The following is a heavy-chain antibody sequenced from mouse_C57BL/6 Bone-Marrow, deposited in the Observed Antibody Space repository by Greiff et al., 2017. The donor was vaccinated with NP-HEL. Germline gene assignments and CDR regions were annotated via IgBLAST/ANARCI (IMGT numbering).Heavy chain of an antibody. D-gene: IGHD1-1*02. CDR3: ARHLPMGGFAY. CDR2: ISNGGGST. CDR1: GFTFSDYY. J-gene: IGHJ3*01. Sequence: EVKLVESGGGLVQPGGSLKLSCAASGFTFSDYYMYWVRQTPEKRLEWVAYISNGGGSTYYPDTVKGRFTISRDNAKNTLYLQMSRLKSEDTAMYYCARHLPMGGFAYWGQGTLVTVSA. V-gene: IGHV5-12*01.